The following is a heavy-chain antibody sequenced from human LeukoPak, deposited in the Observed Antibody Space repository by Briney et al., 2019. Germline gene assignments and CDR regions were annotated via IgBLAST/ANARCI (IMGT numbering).Heavy chain of an antibody. CDR1: GYTFTGYY. D-gene: IGHD3-16*02. V-gene: IGHV1-2*02. J-gene: IGHJ4*02. CDR2: INPNSGGT. Sequence: ASVKVSCKASGYTFTGYYMHWVRQAPGQGLEWMGWINPNSGGTNYAQKFQGRVSMTRDTSLSTAYMDLSGLTSDDTAIYYCATALYDKVWGSFRSTPRRVLHFWGQGTLVTVSS. CDR3: ATALYDKVWGSFRSTPRRVLHF.